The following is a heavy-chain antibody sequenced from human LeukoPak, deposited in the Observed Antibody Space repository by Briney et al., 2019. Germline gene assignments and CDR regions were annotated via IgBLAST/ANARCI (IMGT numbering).Heavy chain of an antibody. CDR3: ARDGPYYYDSTHSNWFDP. D-gene: IGHD3-22*01. J-gene: IGHJ5*02. CDR2: IHHSGGT. Sequence: SGTLSLNCAVSGGSISNSDRWSWVRQPPEKGLEWIGEIHHSGGTKYNPSLKSRVTMSVDTSKNQFSLKLSSVTAADTAVYYCARDGPYYYDSTHSNWFDPWGQGTLVTVSS. CDR1: GGSISNSDR. V-gene: IGHV4-4*02.